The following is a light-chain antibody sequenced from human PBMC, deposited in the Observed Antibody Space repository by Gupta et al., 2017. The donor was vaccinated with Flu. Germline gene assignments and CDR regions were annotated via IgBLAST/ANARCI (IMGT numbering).Light chain of an antibody. CDR1: QSVRTTY. CDR3: QQYGSSRT. CDR2: GAS. V-gene: IGKV3-20*01. J-gene: IGKJ2*01. Sequence: GERATLSCRASQSVRTTYLAWYQQKPGQAPRLLIYGASTRASGVPDRFSGGGSGTDFTLTISRLEPEDFALYYCQQYGSSRTFGQGTKLEIK.